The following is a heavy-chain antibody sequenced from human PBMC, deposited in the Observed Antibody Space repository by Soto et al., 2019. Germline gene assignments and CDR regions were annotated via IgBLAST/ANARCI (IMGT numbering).Heavy chain of an antibody. Sequence: SETLSLTCAVYGGSFSGYYWSWIRQPPGKGLEWIGEINHSGSTNYNPSLKSRVTISVDTSKNQFSLKLSSVTAADAAVYYCARERNYDFWSGYFGTRVYYYYGMDVWGQGTTVTVSS. CDR3: ARERNYDFWSGYFGTRVYYYYGMDV. CDR2: INHSGST. CDR1: GGSFSGYY. D-gene: IGHD3-3*01. J-gene: IGHJ6*02. V-gene: IGHV4-34*01.